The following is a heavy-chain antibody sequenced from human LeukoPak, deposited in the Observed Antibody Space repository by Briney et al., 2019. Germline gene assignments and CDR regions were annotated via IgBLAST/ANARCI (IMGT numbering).Heavy chain of an antibody. V-gene: IGHV1-69*04. CDR2: IIPIFGIA. CDR3: ARWTPSLGDSSGYYYVGYFQH. Sequence: ASVKVSCKASGGTFSSYAISWVRQAPGQGLEWMGRIIPIFGIANYAQKFQGRVTITADKSTSTAYMELSSLRSEDTAVYYYARWTPSLGDSSGYYYVGYFQHWGQGTLVTVSS. CDR1: GGTFSSYA. J-gene: IGHJ1*01. D-gene: IGHD3-22*01.